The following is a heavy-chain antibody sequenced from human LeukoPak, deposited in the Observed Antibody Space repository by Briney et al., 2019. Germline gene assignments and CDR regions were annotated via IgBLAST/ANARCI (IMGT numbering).Heavy chain of an antibody. J-gene: IGHJ4*02. CDR2: IKQDGSEK. Sequence: GGSLRLSCVDSGFTFSSHWMSWVRQAPGKGLEWVANIKQDGSEKYYVDSVKGRFTISRDNAKNSLYLQMNSLRAEDTAVYYCAGRYCSSTSCYGLGYYYWGQGTLVTVSS. D-gene: IGHD2-2*01. CDR1: GFTFSSHW. CDR3: AGRYCSSTSCYGLGYYY. V-gene: IGHV3-7*03.